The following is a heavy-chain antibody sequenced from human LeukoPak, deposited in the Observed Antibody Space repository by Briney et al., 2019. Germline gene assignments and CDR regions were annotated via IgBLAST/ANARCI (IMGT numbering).Heavy chain of an antibody. Sequence: GGSLRLSCAASGFDFSDYYMGWIRQTPGKGLEWVAYISNRGRNTHYADSVRGRFTVSRDNSNNSLYLQMNSLRADDTAVYYCARRFGDWGQGTLVTVSS. CDR1: GFDFSDYY. J-gene: IGHJ1*01. CDR3: ARRFGD. D-gene: IGHD3-10*01. CDR2: ISNRGRNT. V-gene: IGHV3-11*01.